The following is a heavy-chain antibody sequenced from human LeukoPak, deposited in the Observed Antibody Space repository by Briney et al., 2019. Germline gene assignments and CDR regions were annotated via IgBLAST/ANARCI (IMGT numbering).Heavy chain of an antibody. V-gene: IGHV1-2*02. J-gene: IGHJ5*02. CDR2: INPNSGGT. CDR3: ARASDRRYYYGSGSYYPPGYNWFDP. D-gene: IGHD3-10*01. CDR1: GYTLTGYN. Sequence: ASVKVSCKASGYTLTGYNMHWVRQAPGQGLGWMGWINPNSGGTNYTQKFQGRVTMTRDTSISTAYMELSRLRSDDTAVYYCARASDRRYYYGSGSYYPPGYNWFDPWGQGTLVTVSS.